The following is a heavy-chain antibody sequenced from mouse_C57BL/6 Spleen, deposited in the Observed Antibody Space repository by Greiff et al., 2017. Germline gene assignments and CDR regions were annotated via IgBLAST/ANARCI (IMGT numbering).Heavy chain of an antibody. CDR3: ARGTALYYFDD. J-gene: IGHJ2*01. CDR2: IDPSDSYT. Sequence: QVQLQQPGAELVMPGASVKLSCKASGYTFTSYWMHWVKQRPGQGLEWIGAIDPSDSYTNYNQKFKGKFTLTVDKSSSTAYMQLSGLTSEDSAVYYCARGTALYYFDDWGKGTTLTVSS. D-gene: IGHD4-1*01. V-gene: IGHV1-69*01. CDR1: GYTFTSYW.